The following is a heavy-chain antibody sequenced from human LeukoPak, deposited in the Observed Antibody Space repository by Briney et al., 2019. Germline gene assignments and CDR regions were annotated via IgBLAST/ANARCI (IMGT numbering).Heavy chain of an antibody. CDR1: GYTLTELS. CDR2: FDPEDGET. V-gene: IGHV1-24*01. J-gene: IGHJ6*02. D-gene: IGHD3-3*01. Sequence: GASVKVSCKVSGYTLTELSTHWVRQAPGKGLEWMGGFDPEDGETIYAQKFQGRVTMTEDTSTDTAYMELSGLRSEDTAVYYCATGAPPNYDFWSGYPYYHYYYGMDVWGQGTTVTVSS. CDR3: ATGAPPNYDFWSGYPYYHYYYGMDV.